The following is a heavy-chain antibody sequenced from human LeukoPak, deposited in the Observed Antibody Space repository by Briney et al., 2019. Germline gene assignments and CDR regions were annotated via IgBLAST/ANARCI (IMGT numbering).Heavy chain of an antibody. CDR1: GSTFTSYG. D-gene: IGHD6-13*01. J-gene: IGHJ6*03. Sequence: ASVKVSCTASGSTFTSYGISWVRRAPGQGLKWMGWISAYNGNTNYAQKLQGRVTMTTDTSTSTAYMELRSLRSDDTAVYYCARGRGMGRSYYYYMDVWGKGTTVTVSS. CDR3: ARGRGMGRSYYYYMDV. CDR2: ISAYNGNT. V-gene: IGHV1-18*01.